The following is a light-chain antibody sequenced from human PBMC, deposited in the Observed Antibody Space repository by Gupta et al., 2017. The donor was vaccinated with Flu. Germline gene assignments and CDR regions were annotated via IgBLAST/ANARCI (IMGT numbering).Light chain of an antibody. CDR3: FSHTNNSTWV. CDR1: SSDVGAYNY. Sequence: HSALTQPASVSWSPGQSITISCTGTSSDVGAYNYVAWYQHHPDKGPKLMIYEVNNRPSGVSNRFSGSKSGNTASLTISGLQAEDEADYYCFSHTNNSTWVFGGGTKLTVL. J-gene: IGLJ3*02. V-gene: IGLV2-14*01. CDR2: EVN.